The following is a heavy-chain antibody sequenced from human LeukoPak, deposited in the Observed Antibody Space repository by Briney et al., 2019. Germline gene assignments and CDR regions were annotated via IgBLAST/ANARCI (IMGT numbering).Heavy chain of an antibody. D-gene: IGHD3-22*01. CDR1: GGTFSSYA. J-gene: IGHJ4*02. CDR2: IIPIFGTA. V-gene: IGHV1-69*05. CDR3: AIDSSGYYYRFDY. Sequence: GASVKVSCKASGGTFSSYAISWVRQAPGQGLEWMGGIIPIFGTANYAQKFQGRVTITTDGSTSTAYMELSSLRSEDTAVYYCAIDSSGYYYRFDYWGQGTLVTVSS.